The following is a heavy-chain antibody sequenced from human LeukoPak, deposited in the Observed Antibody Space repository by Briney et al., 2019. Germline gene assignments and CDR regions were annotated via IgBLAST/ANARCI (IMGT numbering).Heavy chain of an antibody. Sequence: SETLSLTCTVSGDSFSYFYWGWIRQPPGKGLEWIGSIYYSGITYHNPSLKSRVTISVDTSNNQFSLKMSSVTAADTAVYFCARHQEGMVRGVLYYMDVWGKGTTVIISS. CDR3: ARHQEGMVRGVLYYMDV. J-gene: IGHJ6*03. V-gene: IGHV4-39*01. D-gene: IGHD3-10*01. CDR1: GDSFSYFY. CDR2: IYYSGIT.